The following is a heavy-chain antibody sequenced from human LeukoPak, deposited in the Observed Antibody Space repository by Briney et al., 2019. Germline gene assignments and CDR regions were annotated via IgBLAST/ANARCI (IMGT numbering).Heavy chain of an antibody. CDR3: VKLSIIGVDY. Sequence: GGSLRLSCAASGFSFTNAWMSWVRQAPGKGLVWVSGINSDGRNTNYADSVKGRFTISRDNAKNTLYLQMNSLRAEDTAVYYCVKLSIIGVDYWGQGALVTVSS. D-gene: IGHD2/OR15-2a*01. V-gene: IGHV3-74*01. CDR1: GFSFTNAW. CDR2: INSDGRNT. J-gene: IGHJ4*02.